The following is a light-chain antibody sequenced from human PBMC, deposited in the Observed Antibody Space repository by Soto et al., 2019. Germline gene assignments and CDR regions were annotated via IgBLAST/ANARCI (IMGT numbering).Light chain of an antibody. Sequence: QSALTQPASVSGSPGQSITISCTGTSSDVGSYNLVSWYQHHPGKAPKLMIYEGSKRPSGVSNRFSGSKSRNTASLTISGLQAEDEADYYCCSYAGSSTWVFGGGTKLTVL. J-gene: IGLJ3*02. CDR1: SSDVGSYNL. CDR3: CSYAGSSTWV. V-gene: IGLV2-23*01. CDR2: EGS.